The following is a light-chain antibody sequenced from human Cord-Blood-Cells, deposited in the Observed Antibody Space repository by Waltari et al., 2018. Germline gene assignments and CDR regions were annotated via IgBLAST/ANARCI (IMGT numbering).Light chain of an antibody. CDR2: DAS. V-gene: IGKV1-5*01. CDR3: QQYNSYSQT. Sequence: DIQMTQSPSTLSASVGDRFTITCRASQSISSWLAWYQQKPGKAPKLLLYDASSLESGVPSRFSGSRSVTEFTLTISSLQPDDFATYYCQQYNSYSQTFDQGTKVEIK. CDR1: QSISSW. J-gene: IGKJ1*01.